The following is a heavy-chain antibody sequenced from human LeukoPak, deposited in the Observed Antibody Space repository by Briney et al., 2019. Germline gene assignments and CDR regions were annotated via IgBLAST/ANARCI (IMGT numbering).Heavy chain of an antibody. V-gene: IGHV3-7*01. J-gene: IGHJ3*02. CDR3: ARDLDTYVLLIAYDTFDS. CDR2: IKPNGIEK. Sequence: PGGSLRLSCEGSGFTFSNYWMTWVRQAPGKGLEWVANIKPNGIEKHHADSVEGRFTISRDNAKNSLYLQMNSLRAEDTAVYYCARDLDTYVLLIAYDTFDSWGQGTMVTVSS. CDR1: GFTFSNYW. D-gene: IGHD2-21*01.